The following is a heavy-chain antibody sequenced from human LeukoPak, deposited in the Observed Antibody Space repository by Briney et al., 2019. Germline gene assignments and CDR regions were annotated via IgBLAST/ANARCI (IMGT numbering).Heavy chain of an antibody. Sequence: PSETLSLTCTVSGGSISSRSYYWGWIRQPPGKGLEWIGSIYYRGYTYYNPSLESRVTISLDTSKNQFSLKLNSVTAADTAVYYCARDPCGGNAEDNWFDPWGLGTLVTVSS. D-gene: IGHD4-23*01. J-gene: IGHJ5*02. CDR2: IYYRGYT. V-gene: IGHV4-39*07. CDR3: ARDPCGGNAEDNWFDP. CDR1: GGSISSRSYY.